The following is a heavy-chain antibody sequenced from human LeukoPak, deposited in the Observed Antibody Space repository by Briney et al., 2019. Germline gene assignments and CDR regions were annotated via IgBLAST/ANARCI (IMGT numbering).Heavy chain of an antibody. CDR3: ARDGEPHHAKVQNPTKIDY. D-gene: IGHD1-26*01. J-gene: IGHJ4*02. CDR1: GFTFSSYA. CDR2: ISYDGSNK. V-gene: IGHV3-30*04. Sequence: GGSLRLSCAASGFTFSSYAMHWVRQAPGKGLEWVAVISYDGSNKYYADSVTGRFTISRDNSKNTLYLQMNSLRAEDTAVYYCARDGEPHHAKVQNPTKIDYWGQGTLVTVSS.